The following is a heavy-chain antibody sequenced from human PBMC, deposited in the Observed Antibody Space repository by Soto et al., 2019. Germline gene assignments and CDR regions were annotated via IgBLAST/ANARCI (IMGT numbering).Heavy chain of an antibody. CDR3: ARCLYGSGSYYALNYYYYGMDV. CDR2: MNPNSGNT. V-gene: IGHV1-8*01. CDR1: GYTFTSYD. Sequence: QVQLVQSGAEVKKPGASVKVSCKASGYTFTSYDINWVRQATGQGLEWMGWMNPNSGNTGYAQKFQGRVTMTRTTSISTAYMELSSLRSEDTAVYYCARCLYGSGSYYALNYYYYGMDVWGQGTTVTVSS. D-gene: IGHD3-10*01. J-gene: IGHJ6*02.